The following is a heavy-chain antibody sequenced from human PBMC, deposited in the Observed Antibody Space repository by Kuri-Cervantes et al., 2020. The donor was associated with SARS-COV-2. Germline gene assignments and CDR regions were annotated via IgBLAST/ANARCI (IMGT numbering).Heavy chain of an antibody. J-gene: IGHJ3*02. D-gene: IGHD3-3*01. CDR1: GYTFTSYG. CDR2: ISTNNGNT. V-gene: IGHV1-18*01. CDR3: AGRLRFSHSDAFDI. Sequence: ASVKVSCKASGYTFTSYGINWVRQAPGQGLEWMTWISTNNGNTNYAQKLQDRVTMATDTSTSTAYMELRSLRSDDTAVYYCAGRLRFSHSDAFDIWGQGTMVTVSS.